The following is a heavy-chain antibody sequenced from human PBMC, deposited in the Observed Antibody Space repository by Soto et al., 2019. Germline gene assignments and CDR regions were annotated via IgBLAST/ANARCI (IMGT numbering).Heavy chain of an antibody. J-gene: IGHJ4*02. V-gene: IGHV1-2*04. Sequence: ASVKVSCKASGYTFTGYYMHWVRQAPGQGLEWMGWINPNSGGTNYAQKFQGWVTMTGDTSISTAYMELSRLRSDDTAVYYCARCRYQLLCGLLDYWGQGTLVTVSS. D-gene: IGHD2-2*01. CDR3: ARCRYQLLCGLLDY. CDR2: INPNSGGT. CDR1: GYTFTGYY.